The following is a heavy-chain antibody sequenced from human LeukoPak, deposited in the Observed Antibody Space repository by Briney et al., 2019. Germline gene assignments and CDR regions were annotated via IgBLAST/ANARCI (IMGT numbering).Heavy chain of an antibody. CDR3: AGDSPYSSSFTWGYFDY. V-gene: IGHV1-18*01. J-gene: IGHJ4*02. D-gene: IGHD6-6*01. CDR2: ISAYNGNT. CDR1: GYTFTSYG. Sequence: ASVKVSCKASGYTFTSYGISWVRQAPGQGLEWMGWISAYNGNTNYAQKLQGRVTMTTDTSTSTAYMELRSLRSDDTAVYYCAGDSPYSSSFTWGYFDYWRQGPLVTVPS.